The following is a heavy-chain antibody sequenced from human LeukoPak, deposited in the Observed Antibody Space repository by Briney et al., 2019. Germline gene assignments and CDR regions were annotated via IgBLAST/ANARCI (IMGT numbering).Heavy chain of an antibody. Sequence: GGSLRLSCAASGFTFSSYWMSWVRQAPGKGLEWVANIQPDGSQKYSIDSVKGRFTISRDNTRNSLHLQMNSLRAEDTAVYYCARGDFWSGDYTDAFGVWGQGTKVTVSS. D-gene: IGHD3-3*01. CDR2: IQPDGSQK. V-gene: IGHV3-7*04. J-gene: IGHJ3*01. CDR1: GFTFSSYW. CDR3: ARGDFWSGDYTDAFGV.